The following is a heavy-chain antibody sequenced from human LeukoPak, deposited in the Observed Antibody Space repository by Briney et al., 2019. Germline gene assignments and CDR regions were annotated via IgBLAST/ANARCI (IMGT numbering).Heavy chain of an antibody. V-gene: IGHV4-59*08. CDR3: ARLSHYFDSSGYYYVRFFDY. CDR2: IYGSGST. D-gene: IGHD3-22*01. Sequence: SETLSLTCTASGGSISSYSWIWIRQPPGKGLECIGYIYGSGSTNYNPSLKRRVAISVDKSKNQFSLKLSYVTAADTAVYYCARLSHYFDSSGYYYVRFFDYWGQGTLVTVSS. J-gene: IGHJ4*02. CDR1: GGSISSYS.